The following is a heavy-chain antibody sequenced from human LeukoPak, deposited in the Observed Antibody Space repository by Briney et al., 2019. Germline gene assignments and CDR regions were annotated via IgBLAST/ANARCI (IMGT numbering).Heavy chain of an antibody. V-gene: IGHV3-23*01. J-gene: IGHJ4*02. CDR2: ISGSGGST. CDR3: AKGGAYGPGRYFDY. D-gene: IGHD3-10*01. CDR1: GFTFSSYA. Sequence: GASLRLSCAASGFTFSSYAMSWVRQAPGKGLEWVSAISGSGGSTYYADSVKGRFTISRDNSKNTLYLQMNSLRAEDTAVYYCAKGGAYGPGRYFDYWGQGTLVTVSS.